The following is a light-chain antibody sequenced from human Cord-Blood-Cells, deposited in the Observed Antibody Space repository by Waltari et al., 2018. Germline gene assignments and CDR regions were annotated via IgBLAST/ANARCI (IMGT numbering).Light chain of an antibody. CDR3: CSYAGSSTWV. CDR2: EGS. CDR1: SSDVGSYTL. V-gene: IGLV2-23*01. J-gene: IGLJ3*02. Sequence: QSALTPPAAVSGSPEHSITISCTGTSSDVGSYTLVSWYQQHPGKALKLMIYEGSKRPSGVSNRFSGSKSGNTASLTISGLQAEDEADYYCCSYAGSSTWVFGGGTKLTVL.